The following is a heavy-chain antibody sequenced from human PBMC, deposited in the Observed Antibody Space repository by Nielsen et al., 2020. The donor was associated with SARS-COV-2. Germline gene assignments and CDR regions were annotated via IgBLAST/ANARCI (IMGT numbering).Heavy chain of an antibody. CDR1: GFTFSSYG. D-gene: IGHD6-13*01. J-gene: IGHJ4*02. CDR2: ISYDGSNK. CDR3: ARDLAAAGTGTDY. Sequence: SLKISCAASGFTFSSYGMHWVRQAPGKGLEWVAVISYDGSNKYYADSVKGRFTISRDNSKNTLYLQMNSLRAEDTAVYYCARDLAAAGTGTDYWGQGTLVTVSS. V-gene: IGHV3-33*05.